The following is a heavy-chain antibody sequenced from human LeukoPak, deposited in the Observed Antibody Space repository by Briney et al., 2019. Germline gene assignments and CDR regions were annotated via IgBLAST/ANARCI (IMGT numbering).Heavy chain of an antibody. CDR2: ISSSSSYI. V-gene: IGHV3-21*04. D-gene: IGHD2-2*02. J-gene: IGHJ4*02. Sequence: GGSLRLSCAASGFTFSSYSMNWVRQAPGKGLEWVSSISSSSSYIYYADSVKGRFTVSRDNSKNTLYLQMNSLRVEDTAVYYCARGDGGYCSSNSCYILDWGQGTLVTVTS. CDR1: GFTFSSYS. CDR3: ARGDGGYCSSNSCYILD.